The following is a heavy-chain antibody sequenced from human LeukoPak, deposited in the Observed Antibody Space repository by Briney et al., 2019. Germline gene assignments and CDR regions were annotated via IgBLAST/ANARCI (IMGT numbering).Heavy chain of an antibody. CDR2: FYHSGNT. CDR3: ASRVGATTFDP. V-gene: IGHV4-38-2*02. D-gene: IGHD1-26*01. J-gene: IGHJ5*02. Sequence: PSETLSLTCTVSGFSISSSYYWGWIRQSPGKGLEWIGSFYHSGNTYYNPSLKSRVTLSVDTSKNQFSLDLTSVTAADTAVYYCASRVGATTFDPWGQGTLVTVSS. CDR1: GFSISSSYY.